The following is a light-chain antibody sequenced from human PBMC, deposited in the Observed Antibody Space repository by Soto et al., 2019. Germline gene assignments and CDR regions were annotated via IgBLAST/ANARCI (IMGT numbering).Light chain of an antibody. CDR2: DAS. J-gene: IGKJ1*01. CDR1: ESISGW. CDR3: QQYNSYPWT. V-gene: IGKV1-5*01. Sequence: DIQMTQSPSTLSASAGDRVTITCRASESISGWLAWYQQKPGKAPKLLIYDASTLQSGVPSRVSGSGSGTEFTLTISSLQPDDFETYYCQQYNSYPWTFGQGTKVDIK.